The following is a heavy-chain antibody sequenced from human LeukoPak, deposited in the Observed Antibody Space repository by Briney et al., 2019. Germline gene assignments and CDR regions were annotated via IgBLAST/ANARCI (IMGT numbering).Heavy chain of an antibody. J-gene: IGHJ4*02. CDR3: ARLAYCGGDCYLPDY. CDR2: IYTSGST. V-gene: IGHV4-4*07. CDR1: GGSISSYY. D-gene: IGHD2-21*02. Sequence: SETLSLTCTVSGGSISSYYWSWIRQPAGKGLEWIGRIYTSGSTNYNPSLKSRVTMSVDTSKNQFSLKLSSVTAADTAVYYCARLAYCGGDCYLPDYWGQGTLVTVSS.